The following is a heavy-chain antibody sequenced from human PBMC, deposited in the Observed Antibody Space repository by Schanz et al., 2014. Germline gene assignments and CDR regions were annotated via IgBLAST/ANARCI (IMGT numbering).Heavy chain of an antibody. V-gene: IGHV1-3*01. CDR2: INVGNGNM. CDR1: GGTFSSDT. Sequence: QVHLVQSGAEVKKPGSSVKVSCKASGGTFSSDTFSWVRQAPGQGLEWMGRINVGNGNMKYSQKFQGRVTITRDTSASTAYMELTSLRSEDTAVYFCARGGYSSGWYDRDIAHFDYWGQGTLVTVSS. D-gene: IGHD6-19*01. J-gene: IGHJ4*02. CDR3: ARGGYSSGWYDRDIAHFDY.